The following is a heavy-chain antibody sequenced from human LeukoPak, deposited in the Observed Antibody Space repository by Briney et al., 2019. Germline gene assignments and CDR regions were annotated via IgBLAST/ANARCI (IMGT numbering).Heavy chain of an antibody. Sequence: GGSLRLSCAASGFTFSSYSMNWVRQAPGKGLEWVSSISSSSYIYYADSVKGRFTISRDNAKNSLYLQMNSLRAEDTAVYYCARESGSGRYKVDAFDIWGQGTMVTVSS. CDR2: ISSSSYI. J-gene: IGHJ3*02. CDR1: GFTFSSYS. D-gene: IGHD6-19*01. CDR3: ARESGSGRYKVDAFDI. V-gene: IGHV3-21*01.